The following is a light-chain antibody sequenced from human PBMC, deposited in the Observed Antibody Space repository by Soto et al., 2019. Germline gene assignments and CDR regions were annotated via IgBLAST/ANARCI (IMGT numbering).Light chain of an antibody. J-gene: IGKJ1*01. CDR3: QQYRNWPCT. CDR2: GAS. CDR1: QSVDIN. Sequence: EIVLTQSPAPLSVSPGDRVTLSCRASQSVDINLAWYQQRPGQAPRLLVYGASTKATDMPGRFSGRGSGTEVTLTINNLQSEDFAGYYCQQYRNWPCTFGQGTRWIS. V-gene: IGKV3-15*01.